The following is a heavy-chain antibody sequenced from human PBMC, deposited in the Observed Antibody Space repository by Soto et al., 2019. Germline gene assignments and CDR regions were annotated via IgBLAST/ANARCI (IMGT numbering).Heavy chain of an antibody. J-gene: IGHJ5*02. V-gene: IGHV4-34*01. D-gene: IGHD4-17*01. Sequence: QVQLQQWGAGLLKPSETLSLTCAVYGGSFSGYYWSWIRQPPGKGLVWIGEINHSGSTNYNPSLKSRVTISVDTSKNQFSLKLSSVTAADTAVYYCAVGTTGGDYVRAWFDPWGQGTLVTVSS. CDR2: INHSGST. CDR3: AVGTTGGDYVRAWFDP. CDR1: GGSFSGYY.